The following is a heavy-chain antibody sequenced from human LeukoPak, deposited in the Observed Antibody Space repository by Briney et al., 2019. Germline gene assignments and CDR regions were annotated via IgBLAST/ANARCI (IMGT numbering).Heavy chain of an antibody. V-gene: IGHV3-30*02. D-gene: IGHD6-19*01. CDR1: GFTFSNYG. J-gene: IGHJ4*02. CDR2: IRYDGNTK. CDR3: AKRDGMYTSGSYYFDY. Sequence: PGGSLRLSCAASGFTFSNYGMHWVRQAPGKGLEWVAFIRYDGNTKYYVDSVKGRFTISRDNSKNTLYLQMNSLRPEDTAIYYCAKRDGMYTSGSYYFDYCGQGTLVTVSS.